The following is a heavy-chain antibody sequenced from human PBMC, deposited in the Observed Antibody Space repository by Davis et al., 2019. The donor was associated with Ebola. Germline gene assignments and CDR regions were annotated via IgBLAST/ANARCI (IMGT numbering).Heavy chain of an antibody. CDR1: GDSVSSNSAA. D-gene: IGHD3-3*01. Sequence: SQTLSLTCAISGDSVSSNSAAWNWIRQSPSRGLEWLGRTYYRSKWYNDYAVSVKSRITINPDTSKNQFSLQLNSVTPEDTAVYYCARDFRRDDFWSGYLNWFDPWGQGTLVTVSS. V-gene: IGHV6-1*01. CDR2: TYYRSKWYN. J-gene: IGHJ5*02. CDR3: ARDFRRDDFWSGYLNWFDP.